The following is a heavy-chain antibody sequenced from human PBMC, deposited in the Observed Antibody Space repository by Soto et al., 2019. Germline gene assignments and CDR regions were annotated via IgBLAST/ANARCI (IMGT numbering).Heavy chain of an antibody. J-gene: IGHJ6*02. D-gene: IGHD3-22*01. CDR1: GGSISSGGYY. V-gene: IGHV4-31*03. CDR2: IYSSGST. CDR3: ARDHLYYYDSSGFYYYGMDV. Sequence: QVQLQESGPGLVKPSQTLSLTCTVSGGSISSGGYYWSWIRQHPGKGLEWIGYIYSSGSTYYNPSLTSRVTISVDTSKNQFSLKLSSVTAADTAVYYCARDHLYYYDSSGFYYYGMDVWGQGTTVTVSS.